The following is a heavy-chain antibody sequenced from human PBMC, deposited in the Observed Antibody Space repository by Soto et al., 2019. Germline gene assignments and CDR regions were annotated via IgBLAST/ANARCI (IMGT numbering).Heavy chain of an antibody. Sequence: GASVKVSWKASGGTFSSYAISWVRQAPGQGLEWMGGIIPIFGTANYAQKFQGRVTITADESTSTAYMELSSLRSEDTAVYYCARESKWGYYYYGMDVWGHGTTGTVS. CDR2: IIPIFGTA. V-gene: IGHV1-69*13. J-gene: IGHJ6*02. CDR1: GGTFSSYA. D-gene: IGHD1-26*01. CDR3: ARESKWGYYYYGMDV.